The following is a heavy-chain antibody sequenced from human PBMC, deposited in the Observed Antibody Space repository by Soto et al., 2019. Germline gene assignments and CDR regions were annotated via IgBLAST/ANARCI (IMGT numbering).Heavy chain of an antibody. CDR2: IIPIFGTA. CDR1: GGTFSSYA. J-gene: IGHJ6*02. Sequence: SVKVSCKASGGTFSSYAISRVRQAPGQGLEWMGGIIPIFGTANYAQKFQGRVTITADESTSTAYMELSSLRSEDTAVYYCARGAERSVVGGVVAYYYYGMDVWGQGTTVTVSS. CDR3: ARGAERSVVGGVVAYYYYGMDV. D-gene: IGHD2-15*01. V-gene: IGHV1-69*13.